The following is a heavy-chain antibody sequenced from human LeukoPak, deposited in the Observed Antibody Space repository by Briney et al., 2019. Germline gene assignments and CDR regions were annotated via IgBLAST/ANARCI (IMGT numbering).Heavy chain of an antibody. Sequence: PSETLSLTCTLSGGSISSYYWSWIRQPPGTGLEWIGYIYYSVSTHYNPSLKSRVTISVDTSKNQFSLKLSSVTAADTAVYYCARAFWRPGGYYDSIDPGWFDPWGQGTLVTVSS. CDR3: ARAFWRPGGYYDSIDPGWFDP. CDR2: IYYSVST. CDR1: GGSISSYY. V-gene: IGHV4-59*01. D-gene: IGHD3-22*01. J-gene: IGHJ5*02.